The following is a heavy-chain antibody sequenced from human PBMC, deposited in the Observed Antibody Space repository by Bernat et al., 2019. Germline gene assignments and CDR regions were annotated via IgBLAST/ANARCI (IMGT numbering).Heavy chain of an antibody. CDR2: IYYSGST. V-gene: IGHV4-39*01. Sequence: QLQLQESGPGLVKPSETLSLTCTVSGGSISSSSYYWGWIRQPPGKGLEWIGSIYYSGSTYYNPSLKSRVTISVDTSKNQFSLKLSSMTAADTAVYYCARHRPYNWNPGYVYYFDYWGQGTLVTVSS. CDR3: ARHRPYNWNPGYVYYFDY. J-gene: IGHJ4*02. CDR1: GGSISSSSYY. D-gene: IGHD1-20*01.